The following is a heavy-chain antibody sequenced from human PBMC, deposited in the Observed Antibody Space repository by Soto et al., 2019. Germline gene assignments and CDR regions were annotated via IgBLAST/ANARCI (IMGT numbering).Heavy chain of an antibody. J-gene: IGHJ6*02. CDR1: GFTFSSYS. CDR3: ARDLAGYSSGWQYYYGMDV. V-gene: IGHV3-21*01. Sequence: GGSLRLSCAASGFTFSSYSMNWVRQAPGKGLEWVSSISSSSSYIYYADSVKGRFTISRDNAKNSLYLQMNSLRAEDTAVYYCARDLAGYSSGWQYYYGMDVWGQGTTVTVSS. D-gene: IGHD6-19*01. CDR2: ISSSSSYI.